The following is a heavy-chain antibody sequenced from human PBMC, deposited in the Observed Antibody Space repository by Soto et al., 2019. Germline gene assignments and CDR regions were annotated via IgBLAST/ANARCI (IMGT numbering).Heavy chain of an antibody. CDR2: IGTAGDT. D-gene: IGHD3-9*01. CDR1: GFTFSSYD. Sequence: GGSLRLSCAAFGFTFSSYDMHWVRQATGKGLEWVSAIGTAGDTYYPGSVKGRFTISRENAKNSLYLQMNSLRAGDTVVYYCARGRYYDILTGYWENNWFDPWGQGTLVTVPS. J-gene: IGHJ5*02. CDR3: ARGRYYDILTGYWENNWFDP. V-gene: IGHV3-13*01.